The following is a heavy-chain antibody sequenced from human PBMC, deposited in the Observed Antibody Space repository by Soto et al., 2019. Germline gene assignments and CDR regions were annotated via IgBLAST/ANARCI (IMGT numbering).Heavy chain of an antibody. CDR1: GFSLSTSGVI. V-gene: IGHV2-5*02. D-gene: IGHD5-12*01. CDR2: IYWVGDT. Sequence: QITLRESGPTLVKPTQPLTLICTVSGFSLSTSGVIVGWIRQPPGKALEWLARIYWVGDTRYSPSQQNRLIITRDTSKNQVVLTLTNMDPVDTATYYCARRHSQLGYPFGYWGQGTLVTVSS. CDR3: ARRHSQLGYPFGY. J-gene: IGHJ4*02.